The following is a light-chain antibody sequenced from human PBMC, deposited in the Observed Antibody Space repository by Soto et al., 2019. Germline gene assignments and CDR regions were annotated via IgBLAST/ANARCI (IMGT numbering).Light chain of an antibody. V-gene: IGKV3-15*01. Sequence: EIVMTQSPATLSVSPGERATLSCRASQSVSSNLAWYQQRPGQAPRLLIYGASTRATGIPARFSGSGSGTEFTHTISSLQSEDFAVYYCQQYNKWPLFTFGPGTRVDIK. CDR2: GAS. CDR3: QQYNKWPLFT. J-gene: IGKJ3*01. CDR1: QSVSSN.